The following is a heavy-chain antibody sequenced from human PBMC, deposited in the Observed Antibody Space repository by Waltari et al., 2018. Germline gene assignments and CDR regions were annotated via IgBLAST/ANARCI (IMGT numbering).Heavy chain of an antibody. Sequence: QVHLQESGSGLEKHSETLSLTCCVSGYSISRGYFWGCIRQPPGKGLEWIGSVSPSGGAYYNPSLKSRVTLSVDKSNNEFSVRLTSVTAADTAIYYCARDLGGSGNSWFDAWGQGILVTVSS. CDR3: ARDLGGSGNSWFDA. V-gene: IGHV4-38-2*02. CDR2: VSPSGGA. D-gene: IGHD3-10*01. CDR1: GYSISRGYF. J-gene: IGHJ5*02.